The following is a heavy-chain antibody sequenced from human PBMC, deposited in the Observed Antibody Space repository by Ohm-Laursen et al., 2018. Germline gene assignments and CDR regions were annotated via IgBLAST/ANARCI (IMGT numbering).Heavy chain of an antibody. V-gene: IGHV3-7*01. CDR1: GFTFSNYW. J-gene: IGHJ6*02. D-gene: IGHD2-2*01. CDR2: IKQDGSDK. Sequence: SLRLSCSASGFTFSNYWMNWVRQAPGKGLEWVANIKQDGSDKYYVDSVKGRFTISRDNAKNSLYLQMASLRAEDTAVYYCARDCTSTTCPRRMDVWGQGTTVTVSS. CDR3: ARDCTSTTCPRRMDV.